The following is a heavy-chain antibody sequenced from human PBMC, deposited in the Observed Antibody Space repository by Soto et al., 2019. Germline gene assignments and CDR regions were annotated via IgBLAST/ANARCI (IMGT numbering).Heavy chain of an antibody. V-gene: IGHV4-59*01. CDR1: GGSISSYY. CDR3: AKSLFDGGGGLSAD. D-gene: IGHD2-21*01. Sequence: QVQLHESGPGLVKPSETMSLTCTVSGGSISSYYWGWMRQPPGKGLEWIGDSYYTGTTNYHPSLKSRVTIAITSKNQFSLNLSSVTAADTAVYYCAKSLFDGGGGLSADWGRGTLVTVSP. J-gene: IGHJ4*02. CDR2: SYYTGTT.